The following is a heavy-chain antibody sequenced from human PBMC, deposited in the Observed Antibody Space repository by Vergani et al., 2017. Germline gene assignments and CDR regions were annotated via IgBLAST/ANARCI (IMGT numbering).Heavy chain of an antibody. CDR1: GGSISSGGYY. J-gene: IGHJ6*03. Sequence: QVQLQESGPGLVKPSQTLSLTCTVSGGSISSGGYYWSWIRQHPGKGLEWIGYIYYSGSTYNPSLKSRVTISVDTSKNQFSLKLSSVTAADTAVYYCARASDHYYYYMDVWGKGTTVTVSS. V-gene: IGHV4-31*03. CDR3: ARASDHYYYYMDV. CDR2: IYYSGST.